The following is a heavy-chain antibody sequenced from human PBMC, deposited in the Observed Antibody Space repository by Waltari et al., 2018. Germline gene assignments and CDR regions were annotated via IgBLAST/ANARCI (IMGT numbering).Heavy chain of an antibody. D-gene: IGHD3-22*01. CDR2: IYYSGST. Sequence: QVQLQESGPGLVKPSETLSLTCTVSGGSISSYYWSWIRQPPGKGLEWIGYIYYSGSTNYNPSLKSRVTISVDTSKNQFSLKLSSVTAADTAVYYCAFRSGYYWDDAFDIWGQGTMVTVSS. J-gene: IGHJ3*02. V-gene: IGHV4-59*12. CDR1: GGSISSYY. CDR3: AFRSGYYWDDAFDI.